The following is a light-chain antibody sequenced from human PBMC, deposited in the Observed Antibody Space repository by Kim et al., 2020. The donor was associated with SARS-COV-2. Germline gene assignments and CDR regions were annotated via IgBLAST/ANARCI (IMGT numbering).Light chain of an antibody. J-gene: IGKJ2*01. V-gene: IGKV3-15*01. Sequence: EIVMTQSPATLSVSPGERVTLSCRASQSVDSNLAWYQQKPGQAPRLLIYGASTRATDIPARFSGSGSGTEFTLIINSLQSEDFAVYYCQQYSHWPPYTFGQWTKVDIK. CDR2: GAS. CDR1: QSVDSN. CDR3: QQYSHWPPYT.